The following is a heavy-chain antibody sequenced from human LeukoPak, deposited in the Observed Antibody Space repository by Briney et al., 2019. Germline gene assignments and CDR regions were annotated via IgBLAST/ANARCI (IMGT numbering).Heavy chain of an antibody. CDR1: GGSISFISSSTYY. D-gene: IGHD6-25*01. CDR3: ARQLPTAAADTRGYFDY. V-gene: IGHV4-39*01. J-gene: IGHJ4*02. CDR2: LYYGENS. Sequence: SETLSLTCTVSGGSISFISSSTYYWGWIRQPPGKGLEWIGSLYYGENSHYNPSLKSRATLSVDTSNNQFSLKLTSVTAADAAVYFCARQLPTAAADTRGYFDYWGQGTVVTVSS.